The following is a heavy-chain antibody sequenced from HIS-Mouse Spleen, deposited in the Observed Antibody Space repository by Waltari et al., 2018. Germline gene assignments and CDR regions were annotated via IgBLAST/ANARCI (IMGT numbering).Heavy chain of an antibody. CDR2: MNPNSGNT. J-gene: IGHJ4*02. CDR1: GYTFTSYE. V-gene: IGHV1-8*01. CDR3: ARGHDYSNYFDY. D-gene: IGHD4-4*01. Sequence: QVQLVQSGAEVKKPGASVKVSCKASGYTFTSYELNGVRQATGQGLEWMGWMNPNSGNTGYAQKFQGRVTMTRNTSISTAYMELSSLRSEDTAVYYCARGHDYSNYFDYWGQGTLVTVSS.